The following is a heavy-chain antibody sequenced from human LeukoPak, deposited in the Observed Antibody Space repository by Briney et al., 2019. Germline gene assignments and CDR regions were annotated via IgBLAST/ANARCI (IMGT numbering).Heavy chain of an antibody. J-gene: IGHJ4*02. Sequence: GRSLRLSCAASGFTFSSYGMHWVRQAPGKGLEWVAVISYDGSNTYYADSVKGRFTISRDNSKNMLYLQMNSLRAEDTAVYYCAKPYYYGSMSYMDYWGQGTLVTVSS. V-gene: IGHV3-30*18. CDR3: AKPYYYGSMSYMDY. CDR2: ISYDGSNT. D-gene: IGHD3-10*01. CDR1: GFTFSSYG.